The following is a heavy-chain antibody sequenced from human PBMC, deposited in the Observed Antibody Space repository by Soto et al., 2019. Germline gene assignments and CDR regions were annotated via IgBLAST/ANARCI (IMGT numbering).Heavy chain of an antibody. J-gene: IGHJ5*02. CDR1: GFTFSSYG. Sequence: QVQLVESGGGVVQPGRSLRLSCAASGFTFSSYGMHWVRQAPGKGLEWVAVIWYDGSNKYYADSVKGRFTISRDNSKNARYLEMNSRRAEDTAVYYCARLVGGSSECDPWGQGTLVTVSS. V-gene: IGHV3-33*01. CDR2: IWYDGSNK. CDR3: ARLVGGSSECDP. D-gene: IGHD6-25*01.